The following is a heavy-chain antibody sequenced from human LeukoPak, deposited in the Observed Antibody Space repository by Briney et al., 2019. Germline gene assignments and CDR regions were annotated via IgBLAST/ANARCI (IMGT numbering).Heavy chain of an antibody. Sequence: GASVKVSCKASGYIFTNYDIHWVRQATGQGLEWMAWMNPKSANTGYAQKFQGRVTVTRNTSISTAYMELSGLRSDDTAVYYCARAYADYVNTFDYWGQGTLVTVSS. V-gene: IGHV1-8*02. CDR1: GYIFTNYD. D-gene: IGHD4-17*01. CDR3: ARAYADYVNTFDY. J-gene: IGHJ4*02. CDR2: MNPKSANT.